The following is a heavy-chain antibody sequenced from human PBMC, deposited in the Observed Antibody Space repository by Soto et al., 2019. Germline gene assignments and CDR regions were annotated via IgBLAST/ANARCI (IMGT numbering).Heavy chain of an antibody. Sequence: QVQLVESGGGVVQPGRSLRLSCAASGFTFSSYGMHWVRQAPGKGPEWVAVISYDGSNKYYADSVKGRFTISRDNSKNTLYLQMNSLRAEDTAVYYCAKGVVCTNGVCYSPQDYYYYGMDVWGQGTTVTVSS. CDR1: GFTFSSYG. CDR2: ISYDGSNK. CDR3: AKGVVCTNGVCYSPQDYYYYGMDV. V-gene: IGHV3-30*18. D-gene: IGHD2-8*01. J-gene: IGHJ6*02.